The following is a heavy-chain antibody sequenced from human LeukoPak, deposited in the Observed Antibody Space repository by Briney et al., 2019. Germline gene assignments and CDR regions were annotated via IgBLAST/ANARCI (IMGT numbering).Heavy chain of an antibody. Sequence: ASVKVSCKASGGTFSSYAISWVRQAPGQGLEWMGEIIPIFGTANYAQKFQGRVTITTDESTSTAYMELSSLRSEDTAVYYCAGTYCTNGVCYISHEFDPWGQGTLATVSS. CDR1: GGTFSSYA. V-gene: IGHV1-69*05. CDR2: IIPIFGTA. CDR3: AGTYCTNGVCYISHEFDP. D-gene: IGHD2-8*01. J-gene: IGHJ5*02.